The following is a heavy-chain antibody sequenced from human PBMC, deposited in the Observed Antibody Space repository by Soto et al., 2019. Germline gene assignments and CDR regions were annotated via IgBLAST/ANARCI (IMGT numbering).Heavy chain of an antibody. CDR1: GGSMRNYF. D-gene: IGHD6-13*01. V-gene: IGHV4-59*01. CDR3: AAGEASSRNLAPYYLDF. Sequence: SETLSLTCTVSGGSMRNYFWTWIRQPPGKGLEWIGYIHYSGTTSFFPSYNPSLRGRVTISEDTSKNQFSLKLLSVTTADTAVYFCAAGEASSRNLAPYYLDFWGQGTLVTVS. CDR2: IHYSGTT. J-gene: IGHJ4*02.